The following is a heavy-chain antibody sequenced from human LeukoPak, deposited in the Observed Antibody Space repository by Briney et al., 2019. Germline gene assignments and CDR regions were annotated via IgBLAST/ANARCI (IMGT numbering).Heavy chain of an antibody. CDR2: IYWNGDK. D-gene: IGHD3-10*01. Sequence: SGPTLLHPTRTLTLTCTFSGFSLGTSGVGVGWIRQPPGKALEWLTIIYWNGDKRYSPSLKSRLTITKDTSKNQVVLTMTNMDPVDTATYYCAHSYGVRGGYAGYFDYGGQGTLVTVSS. J-gene: IGHJ4*02. V-gene: IGHV2-5*01. CDR1: GFSLGTSGVG. CDR3: AHSYGVRGGYAGYFDY.